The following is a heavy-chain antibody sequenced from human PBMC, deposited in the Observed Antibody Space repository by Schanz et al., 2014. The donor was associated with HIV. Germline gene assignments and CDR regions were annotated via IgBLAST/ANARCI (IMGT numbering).Heavy chain of an antibody. CDR2: VSRSGANT. D-gene: IGHD3-3*01. Sequence: LLESGGGLVQPGGSLRLSCAASGFMFSSYGMSWVRQAPGKGLEWLAGVSRSGANTYYADSVKGRFTISRDNSENTLFLQVNSLRAEDTAVYYCSTSGYYPPDLWGRGTLVTVSS. V-gene: IGHV3-23*01. J-gene: IGHJ2*01. CDR3: STSGYYPPDL. CDR1: GFMFSSYG.